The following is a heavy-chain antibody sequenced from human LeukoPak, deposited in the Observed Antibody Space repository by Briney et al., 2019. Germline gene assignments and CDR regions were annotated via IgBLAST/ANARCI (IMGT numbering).Heavy chain of an antibody. V-gene: IGHV4-34*01. D-gene: IGHD3/OR15-3a*01. Sequence: SETLSLTCAVYGGSFSGYYWSWIRQPPGKGLEWIGEINHSGSTNYNPSLKSRVTISVDTSKNQFSLKLSSVTAADTAVYYCARRPSDCLSSKYYFDYWGQGTLVTVSS. J-gene: IGHJ4*02. CDR1: GGSFSGYY. CDR3: ARRPSDCLSSKYYFDY. CDR2: INHSGST.